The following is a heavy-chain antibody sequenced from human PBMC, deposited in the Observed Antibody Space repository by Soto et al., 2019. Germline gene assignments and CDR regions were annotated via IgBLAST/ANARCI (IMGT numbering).Heavy chain of an antibody. Sequence: QVQLVQSGAEVKNPGSSVKVSCKASGGSFSSYAISWVLQAPGQGLEWMGGIIPICGTANYAQKFQGRVTITADASTSTDYMDLSSLRSEDTAVYYCARITAGSGSYYPDFWGQGTLVTFSS. D-gene: IGHD3-10*01. CDR3: ARITAGSGSYYPDF. CDR2: IIPICGTA. V-gene: IGHV1-69*12. J-gene: IGHJ4*02. CDR1: GGSFSSYA.